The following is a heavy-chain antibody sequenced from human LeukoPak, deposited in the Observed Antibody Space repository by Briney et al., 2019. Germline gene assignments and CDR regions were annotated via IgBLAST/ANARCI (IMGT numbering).Heavy chain of an antibody. CDR3: ARTGDTRGYGMDV. CDR2: IYPGDSDT. CDR1: GYSFTSYW. V-gene: IGHV5-51*01. Sequence: GESLKISCKGSGYSFTSYWIGWVRQMPGKGLEWMGIIYPGDSDTRYSPSFRGQVTISADKSISTAYLQWSSLKASDTAMYYCARTGDTRGYGMDVWGQGTTVTVSS. D-gene: IGHD3-10*01. J-gene: IGHJ6*02.